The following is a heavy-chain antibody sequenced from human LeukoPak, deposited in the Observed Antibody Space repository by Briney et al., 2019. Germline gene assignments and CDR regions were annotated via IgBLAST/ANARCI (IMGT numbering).Heavy chain of an antibody. J-gene: IGHJ4*02. CDR2: INPNSGGT. V-gene: IGHV1-2*02. CDR3: ARSLKRWLSLYYFDY. CDR1: VYTFTGYY. Sequence: ALVKVSCKASVYTFTGYYMHWVRQPPAQGLEWMGWINPNSGGTNYAQKFQGRVTMTRDTSISTAYMELSRLRSDDTAVYYCARSLKRWLSLYYFDYWGQGTLVTVSS. D-gene: IGHD5-24*01.